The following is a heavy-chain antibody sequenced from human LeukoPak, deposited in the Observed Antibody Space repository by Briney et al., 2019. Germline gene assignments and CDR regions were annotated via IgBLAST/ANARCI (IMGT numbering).Heavy chain of an antibody. J-gene: IGHJ4*02. CDR1: GYSFTSYY. D-gene: IGHD2-2*03. CDR2: ISPNGVRT. Sequence: ASVKVSCKASGYSFTSYYIHWLRQASGQGLESMGVISPNGVRTTYAQEFQGRVAMTIDTSANTVYMELSSLRSEDTAVYYCAREGTASSLGGYGYWGQGTLLTVSS. CDR3: AREGTASSLGGYGY. V-gene: IGHV1-46*01.